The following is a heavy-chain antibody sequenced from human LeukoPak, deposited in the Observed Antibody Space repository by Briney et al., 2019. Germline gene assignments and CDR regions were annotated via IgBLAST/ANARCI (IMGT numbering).Heavy chain of an antibody. Sequence: ASVKVSCKXSGYTFTSYYMHWVRQAPGQGLEWMGIINPSGGSTSYSQKFQGRVTMTRDTSTSTVYMELSSLRSEDTAVYYCARVRGSTGYFDYWGQGTLVTVSS. V-gene: IGHV1-46*01. CDR2: INPSGGST. CDR3: ARVRGSTGYFDY. J-gene: IGHJ4*02. D-gene: IGHD2-8*02. CDR1: GYTFTSYY.